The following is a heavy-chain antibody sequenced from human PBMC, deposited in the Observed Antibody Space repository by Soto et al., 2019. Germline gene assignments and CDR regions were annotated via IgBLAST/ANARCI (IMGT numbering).Heavy chain of an antibody. Sequence: GGSLRLSCAASGFTFSSYGMHWVRQAPGKGLEWVAVISYDGSNKYYADSVKGRFTISRDNSKNTMYLQMNSLRAENTAVYYCAKVLSDIVVVVAANGHAFDIWGQGTMVTVSS. CDR3: AKVLSDIVVVVAANGHAFDI. V-gene: IGHV3-30*18. CDR2: ISYDGSNK. J-gene: IGHJ3*02. CDR1: GFTFSSYG. D-gene: IGHD2-15*01.